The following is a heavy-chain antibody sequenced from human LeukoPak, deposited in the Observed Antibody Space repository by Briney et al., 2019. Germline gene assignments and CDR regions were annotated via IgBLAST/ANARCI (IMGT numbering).Heavy chain of an antibody. D-gene: IGHD1-26*01. CDR2: IYPSGSI. J-gene: IGHJ4*02. V-gene: IGHV4-4*07. CDR3: ARGIVGATFHFDY. Sequence: SETLSLTCTVSGGSISSYYWKWIRQPAGKGLEWIGRIYPSGSIIYNPSLKSRVTMSEDTSKSQFSLKLSSVTAADTAVYYCARGIVGATFHFDYWGQGTLVTVSA. CDR1: GGSISSYY.